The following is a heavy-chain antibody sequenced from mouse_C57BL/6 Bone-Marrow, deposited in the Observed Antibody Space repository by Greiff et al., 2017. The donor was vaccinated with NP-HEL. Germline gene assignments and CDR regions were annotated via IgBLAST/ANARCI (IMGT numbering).Heavy chain of an antibody. Sequence: QVQLKQSGAELARPGASVKLSCKASGYTFTSYGISWVKQRTGQGLEWIGEIYPRSGNTYYNEKFKGKATLTADKSSSTAYMELRSLTSEDSAVYFCARFYYGNPLDYWGQGTTLTVSS. CDR3: ARFYYGNPLDY. D-gene: IGHD2-1*01. V-gene: IGHV1-81*01. CDR1: GYTFTSYG. CDR2: IYPRSGNT. J-gene: IGHJ2*01.